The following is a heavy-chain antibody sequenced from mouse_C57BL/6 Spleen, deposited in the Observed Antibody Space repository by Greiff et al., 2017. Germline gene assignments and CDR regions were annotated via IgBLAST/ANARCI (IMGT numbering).Heavy chain of an antibody. CDR3: DRVGVATFDY. Sequence: EVLLVESEGGLVQPGSSMKLSCTASGFTFSDYYMAWVRQVPGKGLEWVANINDDGSSTYYLDYLKGRVIISRDNAKIILYLQMSSLKSEDTATYYCDRVGVATFDYGGQGTTLTVAS. J-gene: IGHJ2*01. CDR1: GFTFSDYY. D-gene: IGHD1-1*01. V-gene: IGHV5-16*01. CDR2: INDDGSST.